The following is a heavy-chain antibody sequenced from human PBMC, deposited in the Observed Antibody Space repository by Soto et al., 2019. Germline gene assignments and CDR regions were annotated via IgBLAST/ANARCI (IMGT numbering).Heavy chain of an antibody. J-gene: IGHJ4*02. CDR1: GYTFTNYD. D-gene: IGHD4-17*01. CDR2: TNPKSGYT. V-gene: IGHV1-8*01. CDR3: ARTAGDLDY. Sequence: QVQLVQSGAEVKKPGASVKVSCKTSGYTFTNYDINWVRQATGQGLEWMGWTNPKSGYTGSAQKFQGRVTMTRDSFIRTAYMELHSLTSEDTVVYYCARTAGDLDYWGQGTLITVSS.